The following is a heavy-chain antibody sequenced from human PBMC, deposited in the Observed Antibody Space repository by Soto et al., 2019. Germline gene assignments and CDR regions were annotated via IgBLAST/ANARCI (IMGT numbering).Heavy chain of an antibody. V-gene: IGHV4-59*01. J-gene: IGHJ6*02. CDR2: VFYPGRA. Sequence: QVQLQASGPGLLEASETLSLTCTVSGGSLGSYYWSWIRQPPGKGLEWIGYVFYPGRANYNASLKRRVRISLDPSNYQFSLKLSSLTAADTAVYYCARDGDGRLTTNPYSYNGMDVWGPGTTVTVSS. CDR1: GGSLGSYY. D-gene: IGHD4-4*01. CDR3: ARDGDGRLTTNPYSYNGMDV.